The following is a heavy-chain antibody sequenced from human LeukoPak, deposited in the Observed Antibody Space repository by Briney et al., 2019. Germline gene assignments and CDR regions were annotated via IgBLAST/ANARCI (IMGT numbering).Heavy chain of an antibody. Sequence: GGSLRLSCIASGFTFGDYAMSWVRQAPGKGLEWVGFIRGKTYSGTTEYAASVKGRFTISRDNSKNTLYLQMNSLRAEDTAVYYCAKDQFWIGYQPLLSPAFDYWGQGTLVTVSS. D-gene: IGHD3-3*01. V-gene: IGHV3-49*04. CDR1: GFTFGDYA. J-gene: IGHJ4*02. CDR3: AKDQFWIGYQPLLSPAFDY. CDR2: IRGKTYSGTT.